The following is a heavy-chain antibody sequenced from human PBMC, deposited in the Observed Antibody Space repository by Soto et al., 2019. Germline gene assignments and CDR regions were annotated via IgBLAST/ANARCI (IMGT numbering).Heavy chain of an antibody. CDR2: VYNSGST. J-gene: IGHJ5*02. D-gene: IGHD3-22*01. Sequence: PSGNLCLSCTVSGGSIRSNYWTWIRQPPGKGLEWIGYVYNSGSTNYNPSLKSRVTISEDTFKSQLSLKVNSMTAADTAVYYCARDLGYYDSSGYYSPSYNWFDPWGQVTLVTVS. V-gene: IGHV4-59*01. CDR3: ARDLGYYDSSGYYSPSYNWFDP. CDR1: GGSIRSNY.